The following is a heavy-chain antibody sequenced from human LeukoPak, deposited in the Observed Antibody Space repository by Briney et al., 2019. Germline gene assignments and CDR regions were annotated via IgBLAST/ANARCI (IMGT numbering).Heavy chain of an antibody. CDR3: ATRNADSFYFDY. CDR2: MSRAGYT. CDR1: DDDVRMYNW. D-gene: IGHD4-17*01. J-gene: IGHJ4*02. Sequence: SGTLSLTCDVSDDDVRMYNWWSWVRQSPGKGLEWIGEMSRAGYTNFNPSLKSRATISIDTSGSAVSLTLRSVTAADTAVYFCATRNADSFYFDYWGRGTLVTVSS. V-gene: IGHV4-4*02.